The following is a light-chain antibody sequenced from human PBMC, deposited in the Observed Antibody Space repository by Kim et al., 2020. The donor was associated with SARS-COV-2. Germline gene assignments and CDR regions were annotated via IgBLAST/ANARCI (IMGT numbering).Light chain of an antibody. J-gene: IGLJ3*02. V-gene: IGLV3-1*01. CDR2: QDS. Sequence: SYELTQPPSVSVSPGQTASITCSGDKLGDKYACWYQQKPGQSPVLVIYQDSKRPSGIPELFSGSNSGNTATLTISGTQAMDEADYYCQAWDSSTWVFGGGTKVTVL. CDR3: QAWDSSTWV. CDR1: KLGDKY.